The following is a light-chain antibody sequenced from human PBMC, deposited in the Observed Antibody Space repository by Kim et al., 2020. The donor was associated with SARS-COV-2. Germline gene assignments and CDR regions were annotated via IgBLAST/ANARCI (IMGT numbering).Light chain of an antibody. CDR3: QSADSSGTYV. J-gene: IGLJ1*01. CDR2: KDS. CDR1: ALPKQY. V-gene: IGLV3-25*03. Sequence: VSPGQTARITCTGDALPKQYAYWYQQKPGQAPVLVIYKDSERPSGIPERFSGSSSGTTVTLTISGVQAEDEADYYCQSADSSGTYVFGTGTKVTVL.